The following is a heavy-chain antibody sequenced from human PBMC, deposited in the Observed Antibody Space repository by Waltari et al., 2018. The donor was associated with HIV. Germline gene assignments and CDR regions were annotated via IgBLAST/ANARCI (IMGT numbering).Heavy chain of an antibody. CDR2: FSVDSDSV. Sequence: EVQLVESGGGLVQPGGSLRLSCAVSGFTFDKYAMHWVRHGPGKGLQWVSGFSVDSDSVDDADGVSGRFTVARDNANNSLYLLMNSLRVEDTALYYCEKDLAPAGLDVWGQGTTGIVCS. CDR1: GFTFDKYA. CDR3: EKDLAPAGLDV. J-gene: IGHJ6*02. V-gene: IGHV3-9*01.